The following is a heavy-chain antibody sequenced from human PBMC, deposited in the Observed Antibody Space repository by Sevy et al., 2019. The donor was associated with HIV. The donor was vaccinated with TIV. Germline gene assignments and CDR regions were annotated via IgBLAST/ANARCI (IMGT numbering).Heavy chain of an antibody. CDR1: GFTFSSYS. J-gene: IGHJ4*02. V-gene: IGHV3-21*01. CDR2: ISSSSSYI. CDR3: ARDRGVGATFFLSWHTLDY. Sequence: GESLKISCAASGFTFSSYSMNWVRQAPGKGLEWVSSISSSSSYIYYADSVKGRFTISRDNAKNSLYLQMNSLRAEDTAVYYCARDRGVGATFFLSWHTLDYWGQGTLVTVSS. D-gene: IGHD1-26*01.